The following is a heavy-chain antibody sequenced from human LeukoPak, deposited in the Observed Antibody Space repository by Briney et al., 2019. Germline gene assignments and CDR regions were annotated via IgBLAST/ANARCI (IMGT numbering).Heavy chain of an antibody. V-gene: IGHV3-7*01. CDR2: IKQDGSEK. CDR3: ARSGITGTSLFGSEVPYYFDY. Sequence: PGGSLRLSCAASGFTFSSYWMSWVRQAPGKGLEWVANIKQDGSEKYYVDSVKGRFTISRDNAKNSLYLQMNSLRAEDTAVYYCARSGITGTSLFGSEVPYYFDYWGQGTLVTVSS. CDR1: GFTFSSYW. D-gene: IGHD1-7*01. J-gene: IGHJ4*02.